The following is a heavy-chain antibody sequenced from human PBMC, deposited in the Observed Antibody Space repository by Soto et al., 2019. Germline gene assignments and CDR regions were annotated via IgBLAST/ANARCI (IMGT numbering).Heavy chain of an antibody. CDR1: GYSFTSYW. V-gene: IGHV5-51*01. D-gene: IGHD3-10*01. CDR2: IYPGDSDT. J-gene: IGHJ5*02. CDR3: ARHAGSGSYYRGWFDP. Sequence: GESLKISCKGSGYSFTSYWIGWVRQMPGKGLEWMGIIYPGDSDTRYSPSFQGQVTISADKSISTAYLQWSSLKASDTAMYYCARHAGSGSYYRGWFDPWGQGTLVTVSS.